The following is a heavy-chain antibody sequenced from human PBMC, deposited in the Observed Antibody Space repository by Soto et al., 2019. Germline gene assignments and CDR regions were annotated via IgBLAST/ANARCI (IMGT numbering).Heavy chain of an antibody. Sequence: SETLSLTCTVSGGSISGYYWSWIRQPPGKGLEWIGEINHSGSTNYNPSLKSRVTISVDTSKNQFSLKLSSVTAADTAVYYCARCNSGCLYWGQGTLVTVSS. CDR1: GGSISGYY. V-gene: IGHV4-34*01. D-gene: IGHD6-19*01. CDR3: ARCNSGCLY. J-gene: IGHJ4*02. CDR2: INHSGST.